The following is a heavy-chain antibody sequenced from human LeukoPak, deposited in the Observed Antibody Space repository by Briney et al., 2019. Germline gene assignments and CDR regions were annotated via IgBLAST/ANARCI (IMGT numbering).Heavy chain of an antibody. V-gene: IGHV3-74*01. J-gene: IGHJ4*02. CDR3: ARPYCSGGACYFPPDY. CDR1: GLTLSNYW. Sequence: PGGSLRLSCAASGLTLSNYWTHWVRQAPGKGLKWVSHISSDGSITTYADSVKGRFTISRDNSKNTVYLQMNSLRVEDTAVYFCARPYCSGGACYFPPDYWGQGNLVTVSS. CDR2: ISSDGSIT. D-gene: IGHD2-15*01.